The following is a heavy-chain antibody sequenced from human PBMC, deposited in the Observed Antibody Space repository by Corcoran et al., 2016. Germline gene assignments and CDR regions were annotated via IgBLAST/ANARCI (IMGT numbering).Heavy chain of an antibody. CDR2: IVVGSGNT. CDR3: AGSGGGSGYYDYYYGMDV. J-gene: IGHJ6*02. Sequence: QMQLVQSGPEVKKPGTSVKVSCKASGFTFTSSAVQWVRQARGQRLEWIGWIVVGSGNTNYAQKFQERVTITRDMSTSTAYMELSSLRSEDTAVYYCAGSGGGSGYYDYYYGMDVWGQGTTVTVSS. CDR1: GFTFTSSA. V-gene: IGHV1-58*01. D-gene: IGHD3-10*01.